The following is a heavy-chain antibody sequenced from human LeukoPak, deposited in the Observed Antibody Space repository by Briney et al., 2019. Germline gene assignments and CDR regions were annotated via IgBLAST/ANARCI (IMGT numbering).Heavy chain of an antibody. CDR3: ARDHRADWYFDL. CDR2: ISSSSSYI. J-gene: IGHJ2*01. D-gene: IGHD3-10*01. CDR1: GFTFSSYS. V-gene: IGHV3-21*01. Sequence: GGSLRLSCAASGFTFSSYSMNWVRQAPGKGLEWVSSISSSSSYIYYADSVKGRFTISRDNAKNSLYLRMNSLRAEDTAVYYCARDHRADWYFDLWGRGTLVTASS.